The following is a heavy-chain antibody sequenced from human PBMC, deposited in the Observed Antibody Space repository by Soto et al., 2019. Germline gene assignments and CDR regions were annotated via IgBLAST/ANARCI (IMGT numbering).Heavy chain of an antibody. CDR2: ISYDGSNK. CDR1: GFTFSSYG. V-gene: IGHV3-30*18. J-gene: IGHJ4*02. CDR3: AKARVPGYSYGLYYFDY. D-gene: IGHD5-18*01. Sequence: QVQLVESGGGVVQPGRSLRLSCAASGFTFSSYGMHWVRQAPGKGLEWVAVISYDGSNKYYADSVKGRFTISRDNSNNTLYLQMNSLRAEDTAVYYCAKARVPGYSYGLYYFDYWGQGTLVTVSS.